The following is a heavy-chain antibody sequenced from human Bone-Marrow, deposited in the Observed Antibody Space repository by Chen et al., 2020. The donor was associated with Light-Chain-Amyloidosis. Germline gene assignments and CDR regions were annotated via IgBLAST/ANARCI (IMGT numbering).Heavy chain of an antibody. V-gene: IGHV3-23*04. D-gene: IGHD3-9*01. J-gene: IGHJ3*02. CDR2: ISGSGGSR. CDR3: AKDISYDDILPGYPADAFDI. Sequence: EVQGVEWGGGALQRGGSLRLSCAASVFAYSSYAMRWVRQAPGKGLAWVSTISGSGGSRYYGDSVKGRLTISRDNSKNALFLQMNSLRAEDTAVYYCAKDISYDDILPGYPADAFDIWGQGTMVTVSS. CDR1: VFAYSSYA.